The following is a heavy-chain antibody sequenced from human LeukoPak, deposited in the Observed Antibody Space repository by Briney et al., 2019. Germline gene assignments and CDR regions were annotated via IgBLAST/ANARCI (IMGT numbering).Heavy chain of an antibody. CDR3: ARGRPGRVARTRGCWFDP. J-gene: IGHJ5*02. Sequence: SETLSLTCAVSGGSISSSNWWSWVRQPPGKGLEWIGEIYHSGSTNYNPSLKSRVTISVDTSKNQFSLKLSSVTAADTAVYYCARGRPGRVARTRGCWFDPWGQGTLVTVSS. D-gene: IGHD2-8*02. V-gene: IGHV4-4*02. CDR1: GGSISSSNW. CDR2: IYHSGST.